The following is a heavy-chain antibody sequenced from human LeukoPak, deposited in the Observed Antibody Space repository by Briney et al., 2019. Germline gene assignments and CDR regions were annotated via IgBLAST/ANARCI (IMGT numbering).Heavy chain of an antibody. D-gene: IGHD1-26*01. CDR2: INHSGST. Sequence: SETLSLTCAVYGGSFSGYYWYWIRQPPGKGLEWIGEINHSGSTNYNPSLKSRVTISVDTSKNQFSLKLTSVTAADTAVYFCARGYSATYGRFDPWGQGALVTVSS. CDR1: GGSFSGYY. V-gene: IGHV4-34*01. J-gene: IGHJ5*02. CDR3: ARGYSATYGRFDP.